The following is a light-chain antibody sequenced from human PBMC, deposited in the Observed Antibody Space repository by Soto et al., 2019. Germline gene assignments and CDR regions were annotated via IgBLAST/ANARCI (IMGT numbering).Light chain of an antibody. CDR3: QQYNNWPPYT. J-gene: IGKJ2*01. CDR2: GAS. Sequence: EIVMTQSPATLSVSPGERATLSCRASQSVSSNLVWFQQKPDQARRLLIYGASTRATGVPARFSGSGSGTESTLTISSLQSEDFAVYYCQQYNNWPPYTFGQGTKLEIK. CDR1: QSVSSN. V-gene: IGKV3-15*01.